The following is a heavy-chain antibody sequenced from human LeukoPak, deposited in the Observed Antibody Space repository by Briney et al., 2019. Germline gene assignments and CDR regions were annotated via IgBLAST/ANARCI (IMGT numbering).Heavy chain of an antibody. CDR3: ARFCSGSSCYFRDGMDV. D-gene: IGHD2-15*01. CDR2: IGTAGDT. J-gene: IGHJ6*02. CDR1: GFTFSSYD. V-gene: IGHV3-13*01. Sequence: PGGSLRLPCAASGFTFSSYDMHWVRHATGKGLEWVSAIGTAGDTYYPGSVKGRFTISRENAKNSLYLQMNSLRAGDTAVYYRARFCSGSSCYFRDGMDVWGQGTTVTVSS.